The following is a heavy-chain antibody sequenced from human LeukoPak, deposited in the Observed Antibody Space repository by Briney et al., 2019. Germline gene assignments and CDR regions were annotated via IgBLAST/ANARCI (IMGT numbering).Heavy chain of an antibody. CDR3: ATRLQSGSGSYYNS. V-gene: IGHV4-34*01. J-gene: IGHJ4*02. Sequence: SETLSLTCAVYGGSFSGYYWSWIRQPPGKGLEWIGEINHSGSTNYNPSLKSRVTISVDTSKNQFSLKLSSVTAADTALYYCATRLQSGSGSYYNSWGQGAQVTVSS. D-gene: IGHD3-10*01. CDR2: INHSGST. CDR1: GGSFSGYY.